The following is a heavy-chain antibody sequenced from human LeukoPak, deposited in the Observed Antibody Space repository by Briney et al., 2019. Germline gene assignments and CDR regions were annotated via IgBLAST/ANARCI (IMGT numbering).Heavy chain of an antibody. CDR2: ISSSSSYI. CDR1: GFTFSSYS. V-gene: IGHV3-21*01. Sequence: KPGGSLRLSCAAPGFTFSSYSMNWVRQAPGKGLEWVSSISSSSSYIYYADSVKGRFTISRDNAKNSLYLQMNSLRAEDTAVYYCARDRRRGFDYWGQGTLVTVSS. CDR3: ARDRRRGFDY. J-gene: IGHJ4*02.